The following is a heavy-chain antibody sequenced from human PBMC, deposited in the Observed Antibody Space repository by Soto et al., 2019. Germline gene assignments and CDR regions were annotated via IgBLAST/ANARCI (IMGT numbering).Heavy chain of an antibody. Sequence: ASVKVSCKASGYTFTSYGISWVRQAPGQGLEWMGWISAYNGNTNYAQKPQGRVTMTTDTSTSTAYMELRSLRSDDTAVYYCARDVDGGFAYYYDSSGYYPFDYWGQGTLVTVSS. CDR3: ARDVDGGFAYYYDSSGYYPFDY. CDR1: GYTFTSYG. V-gene: IGHV1-18*01. D-gene: IGHD3-22*01. CDR2: ISAYNGNT. J-gene: IGHJ4*02.